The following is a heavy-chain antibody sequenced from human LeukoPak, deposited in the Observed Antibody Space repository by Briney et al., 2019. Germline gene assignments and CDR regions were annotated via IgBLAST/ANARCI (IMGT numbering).Heavy chain of an antibody. D-gene: IGHD2-2*01. V-gene: IGHV3-21*01. CDR1: GFTFSSYS. CDR3: ARGQDCSSTSCLIYMDV. CDR2: ISSSSSYI. J-gene: IGHJ6*03. Sequence: GGSLRLSCAASGFTFSSYSMNWVRQAPGKGLEWVSSISSSSSYICYADSVKGRFTISRDNAKNSLYLQMNSLRAEDTAVYYCARGQDCSSTSCLIYMDVWGKGTTVTVSS.